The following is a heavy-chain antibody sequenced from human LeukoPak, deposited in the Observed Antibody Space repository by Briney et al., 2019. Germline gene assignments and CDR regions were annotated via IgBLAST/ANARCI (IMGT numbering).Heavy chain of an antibody. J-gene: IGHJ4*02. CDR1: EYTFTGYY. CDR3: ARGGYYDSSGHYEGLGY. V-gene: IGHV1-2*02. CDR2: INPNSGGT. Sequence: ASVKVSCKASEYTFTGYYMHWVRQAPGQGLEWMGWINPNSGGTNYAQKFQGRVTMTRDTSISTAYMELSSLRPDDTAVYYCARGGYYDSSGHYEGLGYWGQGTLVTVSS. D-gene: IGHD3-22*01.